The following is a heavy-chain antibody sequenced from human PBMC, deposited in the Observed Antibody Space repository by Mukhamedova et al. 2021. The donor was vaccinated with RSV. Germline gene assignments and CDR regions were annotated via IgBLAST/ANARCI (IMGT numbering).Heavy chain of an antibody. D-gene: IGHD5-18*01. V-gene: IGHV3-15*01. J-gene: IGHJ4*02. CDR3: TTQDAAMADDY. Sequence: VKGRFTISRDDSKNTLYLQMNSLKTEDTAVYYCTTQDAAMADDYWGRGTRATVSS.